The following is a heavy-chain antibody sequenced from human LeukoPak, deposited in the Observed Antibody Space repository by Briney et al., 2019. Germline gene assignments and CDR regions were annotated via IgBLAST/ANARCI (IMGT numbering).Heavy chain of an antibody. D-gene: IGHD4/OR15-4a*01. J-gene: IGHJ4*02. Sequence: PGGPLSLLCAPWGFTLCELYMSWPRQATGRGLVWVSYPSFSGNTISYADSVKARFTFSRDNAKNSLFLQMNSLRAEDTAVYYCARGALTYYDYRGQATLVAVSS. CDR1: GFTLCELY. V-gene: IGHV3-11*01. CDR2: PSFSGNTI. CDR3: ARGALTYYDY.